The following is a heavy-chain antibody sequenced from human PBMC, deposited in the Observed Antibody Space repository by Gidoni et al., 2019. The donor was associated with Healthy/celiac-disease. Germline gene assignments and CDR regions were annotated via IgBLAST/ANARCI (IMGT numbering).Heavy chain of an antibody. CDR1: GFSLSTSGVG. J-gene: IGHJ5*02. CDR2: IYWNDDK. V-gene: IGHV2-5*01. CDR3: AYRQSSIAAAGNWFDP. D-gene: IGHD6-6*01. Sequence: QITLKESGPTLVKPTQTLTLTCTFSGFSLSTSGVGVGWIRQPPGKALEWLALIYWNDDKRYSPSLKSRLTITKDTSKNQVVLTMTNMDPVDTATYYCAYRQSSIAAAGNWFDPWGQGTLVTVSS.